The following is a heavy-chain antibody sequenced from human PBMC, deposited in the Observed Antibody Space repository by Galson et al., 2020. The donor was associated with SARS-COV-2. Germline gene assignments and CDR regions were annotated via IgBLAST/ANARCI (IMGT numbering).Heavy chain of an antibody. Sequence: SGPTLVKPTQTLTLTCTFSGFSLSTSGMCVSWIRQPPGKALDWLALIDWDYDKYYSTSLKTRLTISKDTSKNQVVLTMTNMDPVDTATYYCARMSYDILTGYYRGFDYWGQGTLVTVSS. D-gene: IGHD3-9*01. CDR1: GFSLSTSGMC. CDR2: IDWDYDK. CDR3: ARMSYDILTGYYRGFDY. J-gene: IGHJ4*02. V-gene: IGHV2-70*01.